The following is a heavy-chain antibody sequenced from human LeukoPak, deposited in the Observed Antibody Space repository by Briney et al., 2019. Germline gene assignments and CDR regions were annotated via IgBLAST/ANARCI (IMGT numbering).Heavy chain of an antibody. CDR3: ARAEVDYGDLDAFDI. Sequence: GGSLRLSCAASGFIFSAYSMNWVRQAPGKGLEWVSSISTGSVHIHYADSLKGRLTISRDNAKNSLYLQMNSLRAEDTAVYYCARAEVDYGDLDAFDIWGQGTMVTVSS. V-gene: IGHV3-21*04. CDR1: GFIFSAYS. D-gene: IGHD4-17*01. CDR2: ISTGSVHI. J-gene: IGHJ3*02.